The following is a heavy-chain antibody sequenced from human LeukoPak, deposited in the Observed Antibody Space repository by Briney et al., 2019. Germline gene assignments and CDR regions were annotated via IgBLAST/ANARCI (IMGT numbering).Heavy chain of an antibody. J-gene: IGHJ4*02. CDR3: ARGNYVPSSADC. Sequence: ASVEVSCKASGYTFIAYYMHGIRQAPGQGFQWMGWINPNSGGTHYAQKFQGRVTMTRDTSISTVYMELSRVRSDDTAVYYCARGNYVPSSADCWGQGTLVTVSS. V-gene: IGHV1-2*02. D-gene: IGHD3-16*01. CDR2: INPNSGGT. CDR1: GYTFIAYY.